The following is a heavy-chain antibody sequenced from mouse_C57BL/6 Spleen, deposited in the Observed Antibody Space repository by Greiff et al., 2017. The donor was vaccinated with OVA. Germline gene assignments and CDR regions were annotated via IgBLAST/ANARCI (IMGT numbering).Heavy chain of an antibody. CDR3: ARYYYGSSYAMDY. D-gene: IGHD1-1*01. CDR1: GYTFTDYY. V-gene: IGHV1-26*01. CDR2: INPNNGGT. Sequence: VQLQQSGPELVKPGASVKISCKASGYTFTDYYMNWVKQSHGKSLEWIGDINPNNGGTSYNQKFKGKATLTVDKSSSTAYMELRSLTSGDSAVYYCARYYYGSSYAMDYWGQGTSVTVSS. J-gene: IGHJ4*01.